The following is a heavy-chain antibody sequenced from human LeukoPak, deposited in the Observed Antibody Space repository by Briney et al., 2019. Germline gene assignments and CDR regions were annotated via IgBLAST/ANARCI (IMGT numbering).Heavy chain of an antibody. CDR3: AKDQYSSSWGAFDI. V-gene: IGHV3-30-3*01. D-gene: IGHD6-13*01. J-gene: IGHJ3*02. Sequence: GGSLRLSCAASGFTFSSYAMHWVRQAPGKGLEWVAVISYDGSNKYYADSVKGRFTISRDNSKNTLYLQMNSLRAEDTAVYYCAKDQYSSSWGAFDIWGQGTMVTVSS. CDR1: GFTFSSYA. CDR2: ISYDGSNK.